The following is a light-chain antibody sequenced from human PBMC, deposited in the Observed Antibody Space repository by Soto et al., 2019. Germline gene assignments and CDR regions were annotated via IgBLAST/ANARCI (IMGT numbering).Light chain of an antibody. CDR3: QQYGSSPRT. J-gene: IGKJ1*01. CDR2: GAF. Sequence: EIVLTQSPGTLSLSPGERATLYCRASQSVYSSYLAWHQQKPGQAPRLLIYGAFSGATGIPDRFSGSGSGTDFTLTISRLEPEDFAVYYCQQYGSSPRTFGQGTKVEIK. V-gene: IGKV3-20*01. CDR1: QSVYSSY.